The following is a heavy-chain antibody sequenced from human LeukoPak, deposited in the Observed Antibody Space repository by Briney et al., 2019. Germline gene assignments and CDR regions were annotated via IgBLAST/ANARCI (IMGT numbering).Heavy chain of an antibody. CDR3: ARALEGKWYFDL. V-gene: IGHV3-66*01. J-gene: IGHJ2*01. CDR1: GLTVSSNY. Sequence: GGSLRLSCAASGLTVSSNYMSRVRQAPGKGLEWVSVIYSGGSTYYADSVKGRFTISRDNSKNTLYLQMNSLRAEDTAVYYCARALEGKWYFDLWGRGTLVTVSS. CDR2: IYSGGST. D-gene: IGHD3-3*01.